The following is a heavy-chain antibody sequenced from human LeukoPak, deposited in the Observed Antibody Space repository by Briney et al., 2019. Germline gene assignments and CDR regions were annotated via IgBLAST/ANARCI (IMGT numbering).Heavy chain of an antibody. Sequence: GGSLRLSCAASGFTFSSYWMHSVRQAPGKGLGWVSRINSDVSSTSYADSVKGRFTISRDNAKNTLYLQMNSLRAEDTAVYYCAKFMHRRYSEPRYFQHWGQGTLVTVSS. D-gene: IGHD1-1*01. V-gene: IGHV3-74*01. J-gene: IGHJ1*01. CDR2: INSDVSST. CDR3: AKFMHRRYSEPRYFQH. CDR1: GFTFSSYW.